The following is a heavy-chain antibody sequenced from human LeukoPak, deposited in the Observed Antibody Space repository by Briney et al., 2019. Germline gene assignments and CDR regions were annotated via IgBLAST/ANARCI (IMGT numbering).Heavy chain of an antibody. D-gene: IGHD2-15*01. CDR2: ISGSGGST. V-gene: IGHV3-23*01. CDR3: AKDDCSGGSCYSGEN. CDR1: GFTFSSYA. J-gene: IGHJ4*02. Sequence: GSLRLSCAASGFTFSSYAMSWVRQAPGKGLEWVSAISGSGGSTYYADSVKGRFTISRDNSKNTLYLQMNSLRAEDTAVYYCAKDDCSGGSCYSGENWGQGTLVTVSS.